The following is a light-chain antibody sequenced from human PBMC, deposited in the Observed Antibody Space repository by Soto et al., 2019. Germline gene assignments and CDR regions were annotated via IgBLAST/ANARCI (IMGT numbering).Light chain of an antibody. CDR1: SSDVGGYNY. CDR2: DVS. CDR3: SSYTSSRTRV. Sequence: QSALTQPASVSGSPGQSITISCTGTSSDVGGYNYVSWYQQHPGKAPKLMIYDVSNRPSGVSNRFSGSKSGNTASLTISGLRAEDEADYYCSSYTSSRTRVFGTGTKLTVL. V-gene: IGLV2-14*01. J-gene: IGLJ1*01.